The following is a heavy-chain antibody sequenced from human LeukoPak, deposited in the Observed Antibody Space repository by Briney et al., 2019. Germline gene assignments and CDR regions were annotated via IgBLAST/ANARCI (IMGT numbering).Heavy chain of an antibody. CDR1: GGSFSGYY. V-gene: IGHV4-59*01. D-gene: IGHD6-13*01. CDR3: AKEPGTGHGMDV. J-gene: IGHJ6*02. CDR2: IYYSGST. Sequence: SETLSLTCAVYGGSFSGYYWSRIRQPPGKGLEWIGYIYYSGSTNYNPSLKSRVTISLDTSKNHFSLKLSSVTAADTAVYYCAKEPGTGHGMDVWGQGTAVTVSS.